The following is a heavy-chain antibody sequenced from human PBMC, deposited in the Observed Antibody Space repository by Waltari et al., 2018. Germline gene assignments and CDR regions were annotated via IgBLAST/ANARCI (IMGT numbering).Heavy chain of an antibody. CDR1: GGSISSSSYY. Sequence: QLQLQESGPGLVKPSETLSLTCTVSGGSISSSSYYWGWIRPPPGKGLEWIGSIYYSGSTYYNPSLKSRVTISVDTSKNQFSLKLSSVTAADTAVYYCARAYGYYTGGAFDIWGQGTMVTVSS. D-gene: IGHD3-3*01. J-gene: IGHJ3*02. CDR2: IYYSGST. CDR3: ARAYGYYTGGAFDI. V-gene: IGHV4-39*01.